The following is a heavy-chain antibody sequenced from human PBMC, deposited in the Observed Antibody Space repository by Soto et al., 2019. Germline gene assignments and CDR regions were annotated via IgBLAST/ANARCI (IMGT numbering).Heavy chain of an antibody. CDR1: GFTFSSYA. Sequence: GGSLRLSCSASGFTFSSYAMHWVRQAPGKGLEYVSAISSNGGSTYYADSVKGRFTISRDNSKNTLYLQMSSLRAEDTAVYYCVKTRFFTRNPMYYGMDVWGQGTTVTVSS. CDR2: ISSNGGST. J-gene: IGHJ6*02. V-gene: IGHV3-64D*08. CDR3: VKTRFFTRNPMYYGMDV. D-gene: IGHD3-3*01.